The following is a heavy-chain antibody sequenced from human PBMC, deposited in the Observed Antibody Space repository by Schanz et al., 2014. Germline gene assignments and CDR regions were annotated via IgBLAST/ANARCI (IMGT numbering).Heavy chain of an antibody. Sequence: QAQLMQSGPELKRPGASVKVSCKASGYTFTSYGINWVRQAPGQGLEWMGWISAYNGNTNYAQKFQGRVTITADKSTFTAYMELSSLRSEDTAVYYCAREVGLYDRGWFDPWGQGTLVTVSS. D-gene: IGHD3-22*01. V-gene: IGHV1-18*01. J-gene: IGHJ5*02. CDR3: AREVGLYDRGWFDP. CDR1: GYTFTSYG. CDR2: ISAYNGNT.